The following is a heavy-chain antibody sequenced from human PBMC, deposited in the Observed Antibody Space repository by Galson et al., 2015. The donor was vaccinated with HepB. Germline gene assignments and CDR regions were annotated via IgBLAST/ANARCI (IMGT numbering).Heavy chain of an antibody. D-gene: IGHD3-10*01. Sequence: SLRLSCAASGFTFSSYAMSWVRQAPGKGLEWVSAISGSGGSTYYADSVKGRFTISRDNSKNTLYLQMNSLRAEDTAVYYCAKLRGSTNPKYEGGKRITMVRGGRYGMDVWGQGTTVTVSS. J-gene: IGHJ6*02. CDR3: AKLRGSTNPKYEGGKRITMVRGGRYGMDV. CDR1: GFTFSSYA. V-gene: IGHV3-23*01. CDR2: ISGSGGST.